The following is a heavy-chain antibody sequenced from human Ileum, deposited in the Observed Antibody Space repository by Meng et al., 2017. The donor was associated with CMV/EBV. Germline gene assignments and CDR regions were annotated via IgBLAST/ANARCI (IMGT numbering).Heavy chain of an antibody. CDR1: GGSFSDYY. CDR3: ATNSEDY. D-gene: IGHD4-23*01. Sequence: QLQSQPWSAGLLKPSETLSRTCAVYGGSFSDYYWIWIRQSPGKGLEWIGEVHHSGITNYNPSLKSRVTISVDTSKNQFFLKLTSVTAADTGLYYCATNSEDYWGQGTLVTVSS. J-gene: IGHJ4*02. V-gene: IGHV4-34*01. CDR2: VHHSGIT.